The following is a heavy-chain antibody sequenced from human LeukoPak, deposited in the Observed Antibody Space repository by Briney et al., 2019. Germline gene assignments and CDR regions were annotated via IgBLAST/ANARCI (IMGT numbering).Heavy chain of an antibody. CDR1: SASISSWY. CDR3: ARETTLAGFASGLGFNY. J-gene: IGHJ4*02. D-gene: IGHD6-19*01. V-gene: IGHV4-59*01. Sequence: SETLSLTCTVYSASISSWYWSWIRQPPGKGLEWIGYIYGSGNTNYNPSLKSRITMSIDTSKNQFSLDLTSVTAADTATYYCARETTLAGFASGLGFNYWGQGILVTVSS. CDR2: IYGSGNT.